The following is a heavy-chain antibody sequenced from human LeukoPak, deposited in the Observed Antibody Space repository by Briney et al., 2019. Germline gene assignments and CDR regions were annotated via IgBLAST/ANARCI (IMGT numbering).Heavy chain of an antibody. CDR3: AREYSSAWYRKAAFDY. CDR2: INPNSGGT. V-gene: IGHV1-2*02. J-gene: IGHJ4*02. D-gene: IGHD6-19*01. CDR1: GYTFTSYH. Sequence: ASVKVSCKASGYTFTSYHIHWVRQAPGQGLEWMGWINPNSGGTNYAQKFQDRVSVTTDTSTSTAYMELSRLRSDDTAVYYCAREYSSAWYRKAAFDYWGQGTLVTVSS.